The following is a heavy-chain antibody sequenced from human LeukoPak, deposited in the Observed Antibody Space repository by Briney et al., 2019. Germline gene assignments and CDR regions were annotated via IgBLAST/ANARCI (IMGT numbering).Heavy chain of an antibody. Sequence: SETLSLTCTVSGGSISSYYWSWIRQPAGKGLEWIGRIYTSGSTNYNPSLKSRVTISVDMSKNQFSLKLSSVSAADTAVYYCARAPKVVTTFFDYWGQGTLVTVSS. CDR3: ARAPKVVTTFFDY. CDR1: GGSISSYY. D-gene: IGHD5-12*01. J-gene: IGHJ4*02. CDR2: IYTSGST. V-gene: IGHV4-4*07.